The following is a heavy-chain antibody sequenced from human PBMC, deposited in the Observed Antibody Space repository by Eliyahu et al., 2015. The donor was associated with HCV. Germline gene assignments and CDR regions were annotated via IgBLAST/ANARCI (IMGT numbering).Heavy chain of an antibody. J-gene: IGHJ2*01. CDR1: GGSFSGYY. V-gene: IGHV4-34*01. D-gene: IGHD5-12*01. Sequence: QVQLQQWGAGLLKPSETLSLTCAVYGGSFSGYYWSWIRQPPGKGLEWIGEINHSGSTNYNPSLKSRVTISVDTSKNQFSLKLSSVTAADTAVYYCARGRGRGYSGLPMRNFDLWGRGTLVTVSS. CDR2: INHSGST. CDR3: ARGRGRGYSGLPMRNFDL.